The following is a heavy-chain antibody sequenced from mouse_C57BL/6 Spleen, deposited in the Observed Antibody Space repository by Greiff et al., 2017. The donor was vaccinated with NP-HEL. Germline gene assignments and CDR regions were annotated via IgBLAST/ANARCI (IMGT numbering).Heavy chain of an antibody. CDR3: ARGEGGNYVENYFAY. V-gene: IGHV1-52*01. Sequence: VQLQQPGAELVRPGSSVKLSCKASGYTFTSYWMHWVKQRPIQGLEWIGNIDPSDSETHYNQKFKDKATLTVDKSSSTAYMQLSSLTSEDSAVYYCARGEGGNYVENYFAYWGQGTTLTVSS. CDR2: IDPSDSET. CDR1: GYTFTSYW. J-gene: IGHJ2*01. D-gene: IGHD2-1*01.